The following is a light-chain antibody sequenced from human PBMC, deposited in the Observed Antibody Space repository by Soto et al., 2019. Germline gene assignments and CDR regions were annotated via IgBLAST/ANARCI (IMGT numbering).Light chain of an antibody. J-gene: IGKJ3*01. CDR1: QSVSSK. CDR3: QQYNNWPFT. Sequence: EIVMTQSPATLSVSPGERATLSCRASQSVSSKLAWYQQRPGQAPRLLIYDASTRATGFPPRFSGSGSGTEFTLTISSLQSEDSAVYYCQQYNNWPFTFGPGTKVDIK. CDR2: DAS. V-gene: IGKV3-15*01.